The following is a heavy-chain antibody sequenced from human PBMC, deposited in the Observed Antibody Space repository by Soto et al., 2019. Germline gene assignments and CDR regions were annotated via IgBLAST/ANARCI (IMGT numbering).Heavy chain of an antibody. D-gene: IGHD6-13*01. CDR2: IYPGDSDT. Sequence: GESLKISCKGSGYSFTSYWIGWVRQMPGKGLEWMGIIYPGDSDTGYSPSFQGQVTISADKSISTAYLQWSSLKASDTAMYYCARRHYSSSWSGAFDIWGQGTMVTVSS. CDR1: GYSFTSYW. CDR3: ARRHYSSSWSGAFDI. J-gene: IGHJ3*02. V-gene: IGHV5-51*01.